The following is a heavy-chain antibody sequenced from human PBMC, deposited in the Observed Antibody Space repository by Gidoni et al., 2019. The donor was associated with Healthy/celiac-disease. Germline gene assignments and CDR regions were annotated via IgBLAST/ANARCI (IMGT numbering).Heavy chain of an antibody. V-gene: IGHV4-59*01. J-gene: IGHJ4*02. Sequence: QVQLQESGPGLGKPSETLSLTCTVSGASISSYYWSWIRQPPGKGLEWIGYIYYSGSTNYNPSLKSRVTISVDTSKNQFSLKLSSVTAADTAVYYCARDSSGWSGFDYWGQGTLVTVSS. CDR3: ARDSSGWSGFDY. D-gene: IGHD6-19*01. CDR1: GASISSYY. CDR2: IYYSGST.